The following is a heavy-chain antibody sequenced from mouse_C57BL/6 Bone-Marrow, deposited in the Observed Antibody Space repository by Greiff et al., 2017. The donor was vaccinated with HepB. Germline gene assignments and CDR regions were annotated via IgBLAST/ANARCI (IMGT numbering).Heavy chain of an antibody. V-gene: IGHV5-6*01. D-gene: IGHD1-1*01. CDR2: ISSGGSYT. J-gene: IGHJ4*01. CDR3: ARHYGSSYYAMDY. CDR1: GFTFSSYG. Sequence: EVQGVESGGDLVKPGGSLKLSCAASGFTFSSYGMSWVRQTPDKRLEWVATISSGGSYTYYPDSVKGRFTISRDNAKNTLYLQMSSLKSEDTAMYYCARHYGSSYYAMDYWGQGTSVTVSS.